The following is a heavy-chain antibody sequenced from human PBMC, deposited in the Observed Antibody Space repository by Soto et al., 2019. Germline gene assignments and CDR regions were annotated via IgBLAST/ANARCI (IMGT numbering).Heavy chain of an antibody. J-gene: IGHJ4*02. CDR3: EKLGTLGVSEH. Sequence: GGSVRLSCAASGFTFSSFAMSWVRQAPGKGLEWLSGITFSGAYTYYAESVKGRFTISRDNSKNTLFLEMNSLRAEDTALYYCEKLGTLGVSEHWGPGAQVTVFS. D-gene: IGHD1-26*01. CDR2: ITFSGAYT. CDR1: GFTFSSFA. V-gene: IGHV3-23*01.